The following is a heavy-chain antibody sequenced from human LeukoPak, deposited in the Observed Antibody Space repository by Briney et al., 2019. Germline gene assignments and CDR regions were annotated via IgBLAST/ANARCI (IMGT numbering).Heavy chain of an antibody. CDR1: GGSISSYY. D-gene: IGHD2-21*02. CDR2: INYSGST. V-gene: IGHV4-59*01. Sequence: SETLSLTCTVSGGSISSYYWSWIRQPPGKGLEWIGYINYSGSTNYNPSLKSRVTISVDTYKNQFSLKLSSVTAADTAVYYCARSFCGGDCYHLYYFDYWGQGTLVTVSS. J-gene: IGHJ4*02. CDR3: ARSFCGGDCYHLYYFDY.